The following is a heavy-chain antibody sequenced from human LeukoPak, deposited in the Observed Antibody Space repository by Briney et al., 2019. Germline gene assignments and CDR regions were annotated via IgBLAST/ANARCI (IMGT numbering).Heavy chain of an antibody. D-gene: IGHD3-16*01. J-gene: IGHJ3*02. Sequence: SETLSLTCTVSGGSISSYYWSWIRQPAGKGLEWIGRIFTSGSTNYNPSLKSRVTMSVDTSKNQFSLKLSSVTAADTAVYYCARDGVWAGAFDIWGQGTMVTVSS. CDR1: GGSISSYY. CDR2: IFTSGST. V-gene: IGHV4-4*07. CDR3: ARDGVWAGAFDI.